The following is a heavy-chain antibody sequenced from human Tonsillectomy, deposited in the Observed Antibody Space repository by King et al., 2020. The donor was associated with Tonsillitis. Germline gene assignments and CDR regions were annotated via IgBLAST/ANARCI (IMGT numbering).Heavy chain of an antibody. J-gene: IGHJ6*02. CDR3: TRANSDYVYYYYGMDV. V-gene: IGHV3-49*03. CDR2: FRSNAYGGTT. Sequence: VQLVESGGGLVQPGRSLRLSCTASGFTFGDYALSWFRQAPGKGLEWLGFFRSNAYGGTTAYAASVKGRFTISRDDSKNIAYLQMNSLKTKDTAVYFCTRANSDYVYYYYGMDVWGQGTTVTVSS. D-gene: IGHD4-11*01. CDR1: GFTFGDYA.